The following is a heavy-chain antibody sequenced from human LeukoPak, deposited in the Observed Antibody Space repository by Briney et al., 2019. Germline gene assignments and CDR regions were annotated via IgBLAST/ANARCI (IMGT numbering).Heavy chain of an antibody. J-gene: IGHJ4*02. D-gene: IGHD3-9*01. CDR3: AKLTEEVLTGFYPFFDS. CDR2: ISGSGAGT. Sequence: PGGSLRLSCAASGFTFSSYAMSWVRQAPGKGLEWVSAISGSGAGTYYADSVKGRFTISRDNFKNTVFLQMNSLRGDDSAVYYCAKLTEEVLTGFYPFFDSWGRGMLVTVSS. V-gene: IGHV3-23*01. CDR1: GFTFSSYA.